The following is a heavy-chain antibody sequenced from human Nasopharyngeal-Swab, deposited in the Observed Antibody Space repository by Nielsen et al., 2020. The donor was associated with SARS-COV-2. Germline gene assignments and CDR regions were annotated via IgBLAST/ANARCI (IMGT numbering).Heavy chain of an antibody. V-gene: IGHV4-30-2*01. J-gene: IGHJ6*02. D-gene: IGHD5-18*01. Sequence: WIRQPPGKGLEWIGYIYHSGSTYYNPSLKSRVTISVDRSKNQFSLKLSSATAADTAVYYCARGVDTAMVKDYYGMDVWGQGTTVTVSS. CDR3: ARGVDTAMVKDYYGMDV. CDR2: IYHSGST.